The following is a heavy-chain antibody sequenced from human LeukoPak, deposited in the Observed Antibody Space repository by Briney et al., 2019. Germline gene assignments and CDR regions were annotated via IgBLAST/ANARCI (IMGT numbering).Heavy chain of an antibody. CDR3: ARSGGYYGSGSYAWFDP. V-gene: IGHV4-39*07. Sequence: SETLSLTCTVSGGSISSSSYYWGWIRQPPGKGLEWIGSIYYSGSTYYNPSLKSRVTISVDTSKNQFSLKLSSVTAADTAVYYCARSGGYYGSGSYAWFDPWGQGTLVTVSS. CDR2: IYYSGST. CDR1: GGSISSSSYY. D-gene: IGHD3-10*01. J-gene: IGHJ5*02.